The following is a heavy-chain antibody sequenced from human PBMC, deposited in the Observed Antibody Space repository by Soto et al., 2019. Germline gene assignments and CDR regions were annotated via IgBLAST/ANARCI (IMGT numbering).Heavy chain of an antibody. CDR2: ISAYNGDT. CDR1: GYTFTSHG. D-gene: IGHD1-1*01. Sequence: GSSVKVSCKTSGYTFTSHGISWVRWAPGRGLEWMGWISAYNGDTKYAQRVQDRVSMTTDTSTDTAYIELRSLRFDDTAIYFCARTHWQTDYLEGFDFWGQGTQVTVSS. V-gene: IGHV1-18*04. J-gene: IGHJ4*02. CDR3: ARTHWQTDYLEGFDF.